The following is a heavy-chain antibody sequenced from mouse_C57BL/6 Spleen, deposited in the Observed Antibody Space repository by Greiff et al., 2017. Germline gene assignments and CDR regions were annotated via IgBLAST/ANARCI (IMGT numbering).Heavy chain of an antibody. D-gene: IGHD1-1*01. CDR3: ARSGYGSSPAWFAY. CDR2: IDPSDSYT. CDR1: GYTFTSYW. V-gene: IGHV1-69*01. J-gene: IGHJ3*01. Sequence: VQLKQPGAELVMPGASVKLSCKASGYTFTSYWMHWVKQRPGQGLEWIGEIDPSDSYTNYNQKFKGKSTLTVDKSSSTAYMQLSSLTSEDSAVYYCARSGYGSSPAWFAYWGQGTLVTVSA.